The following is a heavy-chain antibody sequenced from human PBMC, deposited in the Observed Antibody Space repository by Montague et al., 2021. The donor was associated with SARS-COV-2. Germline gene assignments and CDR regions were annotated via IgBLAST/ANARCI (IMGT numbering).Heavy chain of an antibody. Sequence: SLRLSCAASGFIFGNSAMSWVRQAPGKRLEWVSAISGTGGTTYDADSVKGRSIISRDNSKSTLYLQMNSLTSEDTGIYYCVKGIIGRLSWGQGTLVSVSS. J-gene: IGHJ5*02. D-gene: IGHD2/OR15-2a*01. CDR2: ISGTGGTT. V-gene: IGHV3-23*01. CDR1: GFIFGNSA. CDR3: VKGIIGRLS.